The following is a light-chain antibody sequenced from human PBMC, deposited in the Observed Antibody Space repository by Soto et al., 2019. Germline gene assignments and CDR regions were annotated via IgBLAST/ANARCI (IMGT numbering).Light chain of an antibody. V-gene: IGKV3-20*01. CDR3: PEYGGEPPMHT. Sequence: EIVLTQAPGTLSLSPGERATLSCRASQSVSRSNLAWSQQRPDQAPRLLIYAASNRATGIPDRFSGSGSGTDFTLTISRREPDEFVVYFCPEYGGEPPMHTFGRGAKLEIK. J-gene: IGKJ2*01. CDR2: AAS. CDR1: QSVSRSN.